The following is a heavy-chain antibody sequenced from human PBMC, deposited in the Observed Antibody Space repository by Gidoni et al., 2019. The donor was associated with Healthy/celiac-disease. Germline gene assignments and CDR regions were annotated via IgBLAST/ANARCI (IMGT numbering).Heavy chain of an antibody. CDR2: ISAYNGNT. CDR1: GNTFTSYD. CDR3: ARDLPYDYVWGKEVPLIGNFDI. Sequence: QVQLVQSGAEVKTPGAAVKVSCQASGNTFTSYDISWVRQAPGQGLEWMGWISAYNGNTNYAQKLQGRVTMTTDTSTSTAYMELRCLRSDDTSVYYCARDLPYDYVWGKEVPLIGNFDIWGQGTMVTVSS. D-gene: IGHD3-16*01. J-gene: IGHJ3*02. V-gene: IGHV1-18*01.